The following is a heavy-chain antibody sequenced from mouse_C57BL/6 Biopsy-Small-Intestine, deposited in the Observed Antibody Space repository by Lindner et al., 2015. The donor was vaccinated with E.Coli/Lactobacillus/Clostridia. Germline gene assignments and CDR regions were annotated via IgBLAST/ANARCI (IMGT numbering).Heavy chain of an antibody. V-gene: IGHV1-54*01. CDR3: ARTSYLDY. Sequence: VQLQESGAELVRPGTSVKVSCKASGYAFTNYLIEWVEQRPGQGLEWIGVINPGSGGTNYNEKFKGKATLTADKSSNTAYMQLSSLTSEDSAVYFCARTSYLDYWGQGTTLTVSS. J-gene: IGHJ2*01. CDR1: GYAFTNYL. CDR2: INPGSGGT.